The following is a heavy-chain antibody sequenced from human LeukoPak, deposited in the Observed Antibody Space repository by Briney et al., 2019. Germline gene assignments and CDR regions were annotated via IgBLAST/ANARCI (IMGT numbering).Heavy chain of an antibody. CDR1: GFTFDDYG. CDR2: INWNVGST. Sequence: GGSLRLSCAASGFTFDDYGMSWVRQAPGKRLEWVSRINWNVGSTGYVDSVRGRVTISRDNAKNPLYLQMNSLRAEDTALYYWARGGYYDRRYYFAYWGQGTLVTVPS. V-gene: IGHV3-20*04. D-gene: IGHD3-22*01. CDR3: ARGGYYDRRYYFAY. J-gene: IGHJ4*02.